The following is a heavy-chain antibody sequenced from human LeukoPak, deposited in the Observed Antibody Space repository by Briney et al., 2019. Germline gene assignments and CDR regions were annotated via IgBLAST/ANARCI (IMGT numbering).Heavy chain of an antibody. D-gene: IGHD3-22*01. CDR1: GYTFTGYY. CDR2: INPNSGGT. J-gene: IGHJ3*02. CDR3: ARDTKPFKYYYDSGGYYDDAFDI. V-gene: IGHV1-2*02. Sequence: ASVKVSCKASGYTFTGYYMHWVRQAPGQGLEWMGWINPNSGGTNYAQKFQGRVTMTRDTSISTAYMELSRLRSDDTAVYYCARDTKPFKYYYDSGGYYDDAFDIWGQGTMVTVSS.